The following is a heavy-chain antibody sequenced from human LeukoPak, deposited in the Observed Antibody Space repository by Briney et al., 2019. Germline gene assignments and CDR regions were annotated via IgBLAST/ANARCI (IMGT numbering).Heavy chain of an antibody. CDR3: ALVDPPPAAYGY. J-gene: IGHJ4*02. CDR1: GFSLSTSGVG. CDR2: IYWDDDK. Sequence: ESGPTLAQPTQPLTLTCTFSGFSLSTSGVGVGWIRQPPGKALEWLALIYWDDDKRYSPSLKSRLTITKATSKNQVVLTMTNMDPVDTATYYCALVDPPPAAYGYWGQGTPVTVSS. D-gene: IGHD2-2*01. V-gene: IGHV2-5*02.